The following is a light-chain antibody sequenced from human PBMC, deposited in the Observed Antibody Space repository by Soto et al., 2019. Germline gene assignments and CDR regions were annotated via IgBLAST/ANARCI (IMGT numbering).Light chain of an antibody. CDR3: QQRSNF. Sequence: EIVLTQSPGTLSLSPGERATLSCRASQSVSNNYLAWYQQKPGQAPRLLIYGASNRATGIPDRFSGSGSGTDFTLTISSLESEDSAVYYCQQRSNFFGPGTKVDIK. J-gene: IGKJ3*01. CDR2: GAS. V-gene: IGKV3D-20*02. CDR1: QSVSNNY.